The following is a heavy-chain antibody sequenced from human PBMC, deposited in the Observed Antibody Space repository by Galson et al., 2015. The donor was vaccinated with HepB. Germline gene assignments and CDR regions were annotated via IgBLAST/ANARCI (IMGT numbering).Heavy chain of an antibody. D-gene: IGHD3-16*01. V-gene: IGHV3-48*02. CDR1: GFTFSSYS. J-gene: IGHJ3*02. Sequence: SLRLSCAASGFTFSSYSMNWVRQAPGKGLEWVSYISSSSNTIYYADSVKGRFTISRDNAKNSLYLQMNSLRDEDTAVYYCARDRNDYVWGSPGKAGRVHPTDGAFDIWGQGTMVTVSS. CDR2: ISSSSNTI. CDR3: ARDRNDYVWGSPGKAGRVHPTDGAFDI.